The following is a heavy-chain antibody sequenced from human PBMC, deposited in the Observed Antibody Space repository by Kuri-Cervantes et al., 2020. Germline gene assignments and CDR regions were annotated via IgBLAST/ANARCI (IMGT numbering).Heavy chain of an antibody. V-gene: IGHV1-8*02. CDR1: VYTFTGYY. Sequence: ASVKVSCKASVYTFTGYYMHWVRQAPGQGLEWMGWINPNSGNTGYAQKFQGRVTMTRNTSISTAYMELSSLRSEDTAVYYCARTPSSGWYRDDAFDIWGQGTMVTVSS. CDR2: INPNSGNT. J-gene: IGHJ3*02. D-gene: IGHD6-19*01. CDR3: ARTPSSGWYRDDAFDI.